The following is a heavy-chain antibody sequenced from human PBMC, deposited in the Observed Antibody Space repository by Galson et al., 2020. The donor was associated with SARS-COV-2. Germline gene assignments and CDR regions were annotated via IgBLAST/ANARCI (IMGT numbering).Heavy chain of an antibody. J-gene: IGHJ4*02. D-gene: IGHD3-22*01. Sequence: GESLKISCKGSGYTFNTFWIGWVRQMPGKGLEWMGIIYPGDSDTRYSPSFQGQVTISADTSIRTAYLLWSSLKATDTAMYFCARADSSGYHYTDYWGQGTLVTVSS. CDR3: ARADSSGYHYTDY. CDR1: GYTFNTFW. CDR2: IYPGDSDT. V-gene: IGHV5-51*01.